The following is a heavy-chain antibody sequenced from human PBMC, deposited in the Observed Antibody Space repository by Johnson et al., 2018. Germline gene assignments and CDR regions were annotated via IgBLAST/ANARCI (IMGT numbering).Heavy chain of an antibody. V-gene: IGHV3-30*03. J-gene: IGHJ1*01. CDR2: ISYDGSNK. CDR1: GFTFSSYG. Sequence: QVQLVQSGGGVVQPGRSLRLSCAASGFTFSSYGMHWVRQAPGKGLEWVAVISYDGSNKYYADSVKGRFTISRDNAKNSLYLQMNSLEDEDTAVYYCARDDDYVWGSYRSIYFQHWGQGTLVTVSS. D-gene: IGHD3-16*02. CDR3: ARDDDYVWGSYRSIYFQH.